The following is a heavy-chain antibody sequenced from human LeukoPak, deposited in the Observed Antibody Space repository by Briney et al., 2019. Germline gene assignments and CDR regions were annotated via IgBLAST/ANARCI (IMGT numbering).Heavy chain of an antibody. CDR3: ARAWAAAGTRKGYYFDY. J-gene: IGHJ4*02. Sequence: TSQXXXLXXXVSXGSIXXGGYYXXXXXXXXXXXXXXXXXIYYSGSTYYNPSLKSRVTISVDTSKNQFSLKLSSVTAADTAVYYCARAWAAAGTRKGYYFDYWGQGTLVTVSS. D-gene: IGHD6-13*01. CDR2: IYYSGST. CDR1: XGSIXXGGYY. V-gene: IGHV4-31*03.